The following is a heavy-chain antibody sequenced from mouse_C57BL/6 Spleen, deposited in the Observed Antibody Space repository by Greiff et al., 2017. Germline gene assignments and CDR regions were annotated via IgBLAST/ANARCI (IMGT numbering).Heavy chain of an antibody. D-gene: IGHD1-1*01. CDR1: GYTFTSYW. V-gene: IGHV1-55*01. J-gene: IGHJ1*03. Sequence: QVQLQQPGAELVKPGASVKMSCKASGYTFTSYWITWVKQRPGQGLEWIGDIYPGSGSTNYNEKFKSKATLTVATSSSTAYMQLSSLTSEDSAVYYCARSGYYGSSPWDFWGTGTTVTVSS. CDR2: IYPGSGST. CDR3: ARSGYYGSSPWDF.